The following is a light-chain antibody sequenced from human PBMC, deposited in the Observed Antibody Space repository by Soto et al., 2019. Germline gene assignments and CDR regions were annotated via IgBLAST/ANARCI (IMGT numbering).Light chain of an antibody. J-gene: IGKJ4*01. CDR3: QQYNSYPLT. CDR1: QSISSW. CDR2: KAS. Sequence: DIQMTQSPSTLSPPVGDRVTITCRASQSISSWLAWYQQKPGKAPKLLIYKASSLESGVPSRFSGSGSGTEFTLTISSLQPDDFATYYCQQYNSYPLTFGGGTKVEIK. V-gene: IGKV1-5*03.